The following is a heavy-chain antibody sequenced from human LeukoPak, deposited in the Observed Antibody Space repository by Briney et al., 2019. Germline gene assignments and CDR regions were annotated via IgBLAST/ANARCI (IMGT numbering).Heavy chain of an antibody. V-gene: IGHV3-30*03. J-gene: IGHJ3*02. CDR2: ISYDGSNK. D-gene: IGHD1-26*01. Sequence: PGRSLRLSCAASGFTFSNYGMHWVRQAPGKGLEWVAVISYDGSNKYYADSVKGRFTISRDNSKNTLYLQMNSLRAEDTAVYYCARDLIVGGNHDAFDIWGQGTMVTVSS. CDR1: GFTFSNYG. CDR3: ARDLIVGGNHDAFDI.